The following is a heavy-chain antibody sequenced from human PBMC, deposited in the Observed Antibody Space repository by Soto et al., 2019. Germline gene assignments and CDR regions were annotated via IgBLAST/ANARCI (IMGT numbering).Heavy chain of an antibody. CDR1: GYTFTGHY. CDR3: ARGGDAFGSSTLWGADKDYGMDV. V-gene: IGHV1-2*04. J-gene: IGHJ6*02. CDR2: INPNSGGT. D-gene: IGHD4-17*01. Sequence: QVQLIQSGAEVKKPGASVKVSCKASGYTFTGHYIHWVRQAPGQGLEWIGWINPNSGGTNLAQKFQGWVTMTRDTSVSTAYMEVIRLRSDDTAIYYCARGGDAFGSSTLWGADKDYGMDVWGQGTTVAVPS.